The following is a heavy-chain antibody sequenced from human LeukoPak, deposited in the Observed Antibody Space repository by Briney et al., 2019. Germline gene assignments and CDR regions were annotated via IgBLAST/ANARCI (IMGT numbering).Heavy chain of an antibody. CDR1: GFTFSSYA. D-gene: IGHD3-9*01. CDR2: ISYDGSNK. J-gene: IGHJ4*02. Sequence: GGSLRLSCAASGFTFSSYAMHWVRQAPGKGLEWVAVISYDGSNKYYADSVKGRFTISRDNSKNTLYLQMNSLRAEDTAVYYCARGTYYDILTGYFYWGQGTLVTVSS. CDR3: ARGTYYDILTGYFY. V-gene: IGHV3-30-3*01.